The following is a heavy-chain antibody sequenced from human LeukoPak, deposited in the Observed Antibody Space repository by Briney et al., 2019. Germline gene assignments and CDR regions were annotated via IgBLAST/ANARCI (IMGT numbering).Heavy chain of an antibody. CDR3: ARARDSYYDILTGYFNYYFDY. D-gene: IGHD3-9*01. V-gene: IGHV3-74*01. J-gene: IGHJ4*02. CDR1: GFTFSSYW. Sequence: GGSLRLSCAASGFTFSSYWMHWVRQAPGKGLVWVSRINSDGSSTSYADSVKGRFTISRDNAKNSLYLQMNSLRAEDTAVYYCARARDSYYDILTGYFNYYFDYWGQGTLVTVSS. CDR2: INSDGSST.